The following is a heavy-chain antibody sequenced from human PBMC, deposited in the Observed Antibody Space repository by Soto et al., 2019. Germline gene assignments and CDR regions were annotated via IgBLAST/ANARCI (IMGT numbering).Heavy chain of an antibody. D-gene: IGHD3-3*01. CDR3: ARGGDFWSGYPNWSDP. Sequence: SETLSLTCTVSGGSISSYYWSWIRQPPGKGLEWIGYIYYSGSTNYNPSLKSRVTISVDTSKNQFSLKLSSVTAADTAVYYCARGGDFWSGYPNWSDPWGQGTLVTVST. V-gene: IGHV4-59*01. CDR1: GGSISSYY. J-gene: IGHJ5*02. CDR2: IYYSGST.